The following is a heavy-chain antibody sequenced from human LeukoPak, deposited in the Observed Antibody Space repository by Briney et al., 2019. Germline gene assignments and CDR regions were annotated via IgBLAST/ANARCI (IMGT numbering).Heavy chain of an antibody. D-gene: IGHD4-23*01. V-gene: IGHV3-30*02. CDR1: VFTFNNFG. J-gene: IGHJ4*02. CDR2: MGYEGIHK. Sequence: PGGSLRLSCAACVFTFNNFGMHWVRQAPGKGLEWVAFMGYEGIHKYYADSVKGRFTISKDNSKATLYLQMNSLRPEDTAVYYCARDLHGGYSSDYWGQGTLVTVSS. CDR3: ARDLHGGYSSDY.